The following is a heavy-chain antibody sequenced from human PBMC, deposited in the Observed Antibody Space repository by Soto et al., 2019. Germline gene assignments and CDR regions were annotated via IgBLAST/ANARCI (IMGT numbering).Heavy chain of an antibody. J-gene: IGHJ6*02. CDR3: ARRPGVRGVIVGGYGMDV. V-gene: IGHV4-30-4*01. CDR2: ISYSGST. CDR1: GGSISSGDYY. Sequence: SETLSLTCTVSGGSISSGDYYWSWIRRPPGKGLEWIGYISYSGSTYYNPSLKSRLTMSVDTSKNQFSLKLSSVTAADTAVYYCARRPGVRGVIVGGYGMDVWGQGTTVTVSS. D-gene: IGHD3-10*01.